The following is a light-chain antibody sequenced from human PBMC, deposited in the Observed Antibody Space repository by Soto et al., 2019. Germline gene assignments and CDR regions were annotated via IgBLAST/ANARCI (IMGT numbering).Light chain of an antibody. CDR3: CSSAPESNYV. V-gene: IGLV2-23*01. J-gene: IGLJ1*01. Sequence: QSALAQPASVSGSPGQSITISCTGTSSDVGAYNSVSWYQQHPHRAPQVIIYKGTQRPSGVSNRFSGSTSGNAASLTISALQADDEADYFSCSSAPESNYVLGTGTK. CDR1: SSDVGAYNS. CDR2: KGT.